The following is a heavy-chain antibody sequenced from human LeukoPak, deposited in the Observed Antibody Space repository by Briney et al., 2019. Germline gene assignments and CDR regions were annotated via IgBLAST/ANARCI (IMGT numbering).Heavy chain of an antibody. CDR1: GGSFSGYY. J-gene: IGHJ4*02. Sequence: SETLSLTCAVYGGSFSGYYWSWIRQPPGKGLEWIGEINHSGSTNYNPSLKSRVTISVDTSKNQFSLKLSSVTAADTAVYYCARDTPWTVAAFPTQDYWGQGTLVTVSS. V-gene: IGHV4-34*01. D-gene: IGHD6-13*01. CDR3: ARDTPWTVAAFPTQDY. CDR2: INHSGST.